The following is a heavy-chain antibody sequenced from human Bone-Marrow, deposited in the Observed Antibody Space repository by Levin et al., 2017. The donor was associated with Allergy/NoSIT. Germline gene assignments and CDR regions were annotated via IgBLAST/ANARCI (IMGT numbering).Heavy chain of an antibody. Sequence: ASVKVSCSASGFTFSGYTMSWVRQAPGKGLEWVSAISGRGDSTFYRDSVKGQFTISRDNSRNTLYLQMNSLRAEDTAVYYCARDENDSSGYYWDYWGQGTLVTVSS. CDR1: GFTFSGYT. CDR3: ARDENDSSGYYWDY. V-gene: IGHV3-23*01. D-gene: IGHD3-22*01. J-gene: IGHJ4*02. CDR2: ISGRGDST.